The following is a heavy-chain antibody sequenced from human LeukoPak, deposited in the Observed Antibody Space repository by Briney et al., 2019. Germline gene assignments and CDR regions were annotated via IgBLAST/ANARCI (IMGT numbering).Heavy chain of an antibody. Sequence: PSETLSLTCTVSGDSISGFYWSWIRQPPGKGLEWLGYIYYSGSTNYNPSLKSRVTISVDTSKDQFSLKLTSVTAADTAVYYCARHVQSYGSGSYYNVGFDYWGQGTLVTVSS. CDR3: ARHVQSYGSGSYYNVGFDY. J-gene: IGHJ4*02. CDR2: IYYSGST. V-gene: IGHV4-59*01. CDR1: GDSISGFY. D-gene: IGHD3-10*01.